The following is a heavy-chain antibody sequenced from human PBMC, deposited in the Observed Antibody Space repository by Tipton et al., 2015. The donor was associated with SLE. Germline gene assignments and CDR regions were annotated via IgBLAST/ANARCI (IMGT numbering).Heavy chain of an antibody. CDR2: IYHGGSA. Sequence: TLSLTCTVSDDSISLFYWSWIRQPPGKGLEWVGSIYHGGSAYYNPSLESRVTISEDTSKNQFSLKMNSVTAADTAVYYCVRDPDYNWFDPWGPGILVTVSS. CDR3: VRDPDYNWFDP. V-gene: IGHV4-38-2*02. CDR1: DDSISLFY. J-gene: IGHJ5*02.